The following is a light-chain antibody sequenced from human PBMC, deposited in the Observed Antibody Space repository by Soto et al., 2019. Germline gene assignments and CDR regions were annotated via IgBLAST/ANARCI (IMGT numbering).Light chain of an antibody. CDR2: QVT. J-gene: IGLJ2*01. Sequence: QSALTQPASVSGSPGQSITISCTGTSTDVGNYNLVSWYQQHPGKAPKLMIFQVTKRPSGISDRFSGSKSGNTASLTISGLQTEDEAYYYCCSYAGSSTVTFGGGTKLTVL. CDR1: STDVGNYNL. V-gene: IGLV2-23*02. CDR3: CSYAGSSTVT.